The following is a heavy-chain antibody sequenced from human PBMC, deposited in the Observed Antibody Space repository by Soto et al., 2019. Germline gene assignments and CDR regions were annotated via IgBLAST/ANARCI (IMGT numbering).Heavy chain of an antibody. J-gene: IGHJ4*02. D-gene: IGHD2-8*01. Sequence: GASVKVSCKASGYTFTSYGISWVRQAPGQGLEWMGWMNPNSGNTGYAQKFQGRVTMTRNTSISTAYMELSSLRSEDTAVYYCARGSFYGVLFDYWGQGTLVTVSS. CDR3: ARGSFYGVLFDY. V-gene: IGHV1-8*02. CDR2: MNPNSGNT. CDR1: GYTFTSYG.